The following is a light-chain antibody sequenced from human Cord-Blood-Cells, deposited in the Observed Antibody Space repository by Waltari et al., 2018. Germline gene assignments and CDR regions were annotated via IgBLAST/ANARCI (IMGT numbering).Light chain of an antibody. CDR3: QQNYSTPYT. CDR2: AAS. J-gene: IGKJ2*01. CDR1: QSISSY. V-gene: IGKV1-39*01. Sequence: DIQMTQSPSSLSASVGDRVTITCRASQSISSYLNWYQQKPGKAPKLLIYAASSLQSGVPSRCSGSGSGTDSILTISSLPPEVSATYYCQQNYSTPYTFGPGTKLEIK.